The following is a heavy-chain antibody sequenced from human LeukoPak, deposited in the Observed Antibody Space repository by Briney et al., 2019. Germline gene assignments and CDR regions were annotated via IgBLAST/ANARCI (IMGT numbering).Heavy chain of an antibody. Sequence: PGGSLRLSCAASGFTVSSNYMSWVRQAPGKGLEWVSVIYSGGSTYYADPVKGRFTISRDNSKNTLYLQMNSLRAEDTAVYYCARVTPYSGSYYFDYWGQGTLVTVSS. J-gene: IGHJ4*02. D-gene: IGHD1-26*01. CDR2: IYSGGST. V-gene: IGHV3-53*01. CDR3: ARVTPYSGSYYFDY. CDR1: GFTVSSNY.